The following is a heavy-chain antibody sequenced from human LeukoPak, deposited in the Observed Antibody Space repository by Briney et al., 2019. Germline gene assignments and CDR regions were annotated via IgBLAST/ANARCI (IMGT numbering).Heavy chain of an antibody. CDR2: IYFSGST. Sequence: SETLSLTCTVSGGSINRKTYYWAWIRQPPGKGLEWIGSIYFSGSTYYNSSLKSQVTISVDMSKNQLSLKLISVIAADTAVYYCARLPGHYDSSGYRAFDFWGQGTMVTVSS. CDR1: GGSINRKTYY. D-gene: IGHD3-22*01. J-gene: IGHJ3*01. CDR3: ARLPGHYDSSGYRAFDF. V-gene: IGHV4-39*01.